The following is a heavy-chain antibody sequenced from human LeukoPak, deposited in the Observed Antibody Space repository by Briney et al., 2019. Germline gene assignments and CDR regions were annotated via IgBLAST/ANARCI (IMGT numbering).Heavy chain of an antibody. CDR2: ISGSGGST. D-gene: IGHD2-2*01. CDR1: GFTFSSYA. Sequence: GGSLRLSCAASGFTFSSYAMSWDRQAPGKGLEWVSAISGSGGSTYYADSVKGRFTISRDNSKNTLYLQMNSLRAEDTAVYYCAKDGHIVVVPAAVYYFDYWGQGTLVTVSS. V-gene: IGHV3-23*01. J-gene: IGHJ4*02. CDR3: AKDGHIVVVPAAVYYFDY.